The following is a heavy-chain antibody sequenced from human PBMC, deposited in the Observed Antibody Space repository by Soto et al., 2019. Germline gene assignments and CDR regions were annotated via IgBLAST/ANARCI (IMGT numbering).Heavy chain of an antibody. J-gene: IGHJ4*02. CDR1: GFIFSIYG. CDR2: IWSHGSDS. V-gene: IGHV3-33*01. CDR3: ARDRGYCSGGAFYPGGHFDN. D-gene: IGHD2-15*01. Sequence: QVQLVESGGGVVQPGRSLRLSCAASGFIFSIYGMHWLRQAPGKGLEWVSFIWSHGSDSYYADSVKGRFTISRDNSQNTLYLEMNSLRVEDTAVYYCARDRGYCSGGAFYPGGHFDNWGQGTLVTVSS.